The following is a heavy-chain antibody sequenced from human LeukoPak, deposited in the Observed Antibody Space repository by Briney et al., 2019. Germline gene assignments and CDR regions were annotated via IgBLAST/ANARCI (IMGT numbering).Heavy chain of an antibody. V-gene: IGHV4-39*01. Sequence: SETLSLTCSVSGGSISSSDYHWGWIRQPPGKGLEWIGSIYYSGSTHYNPSLKSPLTISVDTSKNQFSLKLSSVTAADTAVYYCASLRMLRGIVYWGQGTLVTVSS. D-gene: IGHD3-16*01. CDR1: GGSISSSDYH. CDR2: IYYSGST. CDR3: ASLRMLRGIVY. J-gene: IGHJ4*02.